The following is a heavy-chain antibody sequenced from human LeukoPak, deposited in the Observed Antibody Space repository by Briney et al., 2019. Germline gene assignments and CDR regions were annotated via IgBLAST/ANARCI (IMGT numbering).Heavy chain of an antibody. CDR3: ARPRGGWSLDY. V-gene: IGHV3-30*03. CDR2: ISYDGSNK. CDR1: GFTFSNAW. D-gene: IGHD2-15*01. J-gene: IGHJ4*02. Sequence: GGSLRLSCAASGFTFSNAWMSWVRQAPGKGLEWVAVISYDGSNKYYADSVKGRFTISRDNSKNTLYLQMNSLRAEDTAVYYCARPRGGWSLDYWGQGTLVTVSS.